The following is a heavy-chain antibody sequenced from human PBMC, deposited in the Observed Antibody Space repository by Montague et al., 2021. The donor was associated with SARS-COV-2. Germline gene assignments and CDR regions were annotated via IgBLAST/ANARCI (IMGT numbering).Heavy chain of an antibody. CDR2: HYNSGST. V-gene: IGHV4-59*12. CDR3: ARVVVDASGCYDFDY. D-gene: IGHD6-19*01. Sequence: SETLSLTCTVSGDSISRYYWGWIRQPPGKGLEWMGYHYNSGSTSYSPTLKSRIAMSVDTSENQFSLKLSSVTAADTAVYYCARVVVDASGCYDFDYWGQGALVTVSS. J-gene: IGHJ4*02. CDR1: GDSISRYY.